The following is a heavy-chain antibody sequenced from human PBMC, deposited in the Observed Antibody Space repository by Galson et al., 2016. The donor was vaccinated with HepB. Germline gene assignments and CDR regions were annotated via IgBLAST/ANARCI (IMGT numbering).Heavy chain of an antibody. CDR1: GFTFSNYG. CDR2: IWYDGSNK. CDR3: ARDEIIGTTGDY. Sequence: SLRLSCAASGFTFSNYGMHWVRQAPGKGLEWVAIIWYDGSNKYYADSVNGRFTISRDNSKNTLHLQLNSLRAEDTAVYYCARDEIIGTTGDYWGQGTLVTVSS. J-gene: IGHJ4*02. V-gene: IGHV3-33*01. D-gene: IGHD1-7*01.